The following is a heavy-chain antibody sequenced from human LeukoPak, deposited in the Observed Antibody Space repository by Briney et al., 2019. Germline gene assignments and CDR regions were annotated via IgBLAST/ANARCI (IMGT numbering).Heavy chain of an antibody. CDR2: IYTSGST. D-gene: IGHD4-11*01. CDR3: ARNRDYPYYYYMDV. J-gene: IGHJ6*03. Sequence: SETLSLTCTVSGGSISSYYWSWIRQPPGKGLEWIGHIYTSGSTNYNPPLKSRVTISVDTSKNQFSLKLSAVTAADTAVYYCARNRDYPYYYYMDVWGKGTTVTVSS. V-gene: IGHV4-4*09. CDR1: GGSISSYY.